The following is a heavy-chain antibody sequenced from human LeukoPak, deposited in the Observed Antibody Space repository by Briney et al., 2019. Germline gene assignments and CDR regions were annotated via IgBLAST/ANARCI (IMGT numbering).Heavy chain of an antibody. CDR2: IYENDEK. Sequence: SGPALVNPTQTLTLTCTFSGFSLSSGAVGVGWIRQPPGGAREWLGVIYENDEKLYSSSLQNRLSITKDTSKNQVVLTMANMEPVDTATYYCAHRRRGVASDIWGQGTKVTVSS. CDR3: AHRRRGVASDI. J-gene: IGHJ3*02. CDR1: GFSLSSGAVG. D-gene: IGHD2-15*01. V-gene: IGHV2-5*01.